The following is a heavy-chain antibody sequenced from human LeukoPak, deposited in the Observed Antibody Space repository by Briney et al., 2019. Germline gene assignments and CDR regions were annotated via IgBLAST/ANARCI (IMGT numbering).Heavy chain of an antibody. V-gene: IGHV4-4*07. D-gene: IGHD1-26*01. CDR2: IYSSGNT. J-gene: IGHJ4*02. Sequence: EXIGRIYSSGNTHFNPSLKSRVTMSVDTSKNQFSLKLSSVTAADTAVYYCARGSSVGATYFDYWGQGTLVTVSS. CDR3: ARGSSVGATYFDY.